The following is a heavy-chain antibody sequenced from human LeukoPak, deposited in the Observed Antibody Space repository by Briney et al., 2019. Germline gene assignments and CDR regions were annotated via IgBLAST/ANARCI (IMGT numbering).Heavy chain of an antibody. CDR2: ISSGGTTI. D-gene: IGHD3-16*01. Sequence: GVSLRLSCAASGFTFTSYTMNWVRQAPGKGLEWVSYISSGGTTIYYADAVKGRFTISRDNAKKSLWLQMNSLRAEDTAVYYCARAYDWSYSYYMDVWGKGITVTVSS. V-gene: IGHV3-48*04. J-gene: IGHJ6*03. CDR3: ARAYDWSYSYYMDV. CDR1: GFTFTSYT.